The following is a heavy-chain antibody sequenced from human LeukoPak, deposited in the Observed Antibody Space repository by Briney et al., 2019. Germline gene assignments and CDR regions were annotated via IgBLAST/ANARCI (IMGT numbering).Heavy chain of an antibody. CDR2: INPNSGGT. D-gene: IGHD1-1*01. V-gene: IGHV1-2*02. CDR1: GYTFTGYY. CDR3: AREGVDWNHSVYYFDY. J-gene: IGHJ4*02. Sequence: ASVKVSCKASGYTFTGYYMRWVRQAPGQGLEWMGWINPNSGGTNYTQKFQGRVTMTRDTSISTAYMELSRLRSDDTAVYYCAREGVDWNHSVYYFDYWGQGTLVTVSS.